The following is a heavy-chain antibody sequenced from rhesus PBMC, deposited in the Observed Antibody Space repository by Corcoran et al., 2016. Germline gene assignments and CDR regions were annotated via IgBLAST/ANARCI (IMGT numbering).Heavy chain of an antibody. Sequence: QVQLQESGPGVVKPSETLSLTCAVSGGSISDSYRWSWIRQPPVKGLEWIGYIYGSSTSTNYNPALKRRVTISKDTSKNQCSLKLSCVTAADTAVYYCARGSSDWSVDYWGQGVLVTVSS. J-gene: IGHJ4*01. CDR2: IYGSSTST. V-gene: IGHV4S10*01. CDR1: GGSISDSYR. D-gene: IGHD6S26*01. CDR3: ARGSSDWSVDY.